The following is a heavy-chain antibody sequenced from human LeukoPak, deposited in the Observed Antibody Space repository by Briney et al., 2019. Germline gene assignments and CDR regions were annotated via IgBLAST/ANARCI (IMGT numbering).Heavy chain of an antibody. CDR3: ARAEYSSSLSSFDAFDI. D-gene: IGHD6-13*01. Sequence: GGSLRLSCAASGFTVSSNYMSWVRQAPGKGLEWVSVIYSGGSTYYADSVKGRFTISRDNSKNTLYLQMNSLRAEDTAVCYCARAEYSSSLSSFDAFDIWGQGTMVTVSS. J-gene: IGHJ3*02. CDR2: IYSGGST. V-gene: IGHV3-53*01. CDR1: GFTVSSNY.